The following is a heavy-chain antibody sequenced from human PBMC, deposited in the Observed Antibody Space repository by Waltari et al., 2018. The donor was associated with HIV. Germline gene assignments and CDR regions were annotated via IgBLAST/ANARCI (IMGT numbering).Heavy chain of an antibody. CDR3: AKDRSYDSSGYFDY. J-gene: IGHJ4*02. V-gene: IGHV3-23*01. Sequence: EVQLLESGGDLQQPGGSLRLSCAASGLLFSSYAMSWVRPAPGRGLEWVSSINGGATGTFYAYSVKGRFTISRDSSKNTLYLQMNSLRAEDTAVYYCAKDRSYDSSGYFDYWGEGTLVTVSS. CDR1: GLLFSSYA. CDR2: INGGATGT. D-gene: IGHD3-22*01.